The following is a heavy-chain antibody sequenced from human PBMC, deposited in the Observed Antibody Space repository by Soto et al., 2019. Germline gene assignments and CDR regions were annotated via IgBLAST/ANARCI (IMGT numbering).Heavy chain of an antibody. V-gene: IGHV1-69*13. CDR1: GGSFSSHG. CDR2: SSPIFGTA. D-gene: IGHD5-18*01. Sequence: GVSVQVSRLHSGGSFSSHGFSWVRQDPGQGLEWMGGSSPIFGTANYAQKFQGRVTITADESTSTAYMELSSLRSEDTAVYYCARRRYSYGYGWFDLWGQGTPVTVSS. CDR3: ARRRYSYGYGWFDL. J-gene: IGHJ5*02.